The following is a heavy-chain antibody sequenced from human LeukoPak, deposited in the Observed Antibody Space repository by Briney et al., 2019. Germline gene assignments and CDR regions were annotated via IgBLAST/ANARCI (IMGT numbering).Heavy chain of an antibody. V-gene: IGHV3-53*01. CDR1: GFTVITND. CDR2: LYSDGNT. Sequence: GGSLRLSCAASGFTVITNDMTWVRQAPGKGLEWVSVLYSDGNTKYADSVQGRFTISRDNSKNTLYPEMNSLSPDDTAVYYCAREQAYWFGPWGQGSLVTVSS. CDR3: AREQAYWFGP. J-gene: IGHJ5*02.